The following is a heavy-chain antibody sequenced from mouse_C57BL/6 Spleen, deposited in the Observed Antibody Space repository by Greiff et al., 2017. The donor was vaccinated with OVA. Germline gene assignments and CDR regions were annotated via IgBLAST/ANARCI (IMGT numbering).Heavy chain of an antibody. Sequence: QVQLQQSGAELVRPGTSVKMSCKASGYTFTNYWIGWAKQRPGHGLEWIGDIYPGGGYTNYNEKFKGKATLTADKSSSTAYMQFSSLTSEDSAIYYCARISNYGYCDVWGTGTTVTVSS. CDR2: IYPGGGYT. J-gene: IGHJ1*03. V-gene: IGHV1-63*01. CDR1: GYTFTNYW. CDR3: ARISNYGYCDV. D-gene: IGHD2-5*01.